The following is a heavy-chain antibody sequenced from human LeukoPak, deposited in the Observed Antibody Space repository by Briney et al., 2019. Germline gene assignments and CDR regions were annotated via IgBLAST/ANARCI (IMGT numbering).Heavy chain of an antibody. CDR3: ARTTTVRGTYYMDV. CDR1: GVSFSGYY. CDR2: INHSGST. V-gene: IGHV4-34*01. D-gene: IGHD3-10*01. Sequence: SETLSLTCAVYGVSFSGYYWSWLRQPPGKGLEWIGEINHSGSTNYNPSLKSRVTISVDTSNNQFSLKLSSVTAADTAVYYCARTTTVRGTYYMDVWGKGTTVTISS. J-gene: IGHJ6*03.